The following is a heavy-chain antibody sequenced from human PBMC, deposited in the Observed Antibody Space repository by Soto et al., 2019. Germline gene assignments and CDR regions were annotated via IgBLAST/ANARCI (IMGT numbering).Heavy chain of an antibody. CDR3: ARVPPSRVTIFGVVLRAYGMDV. J-gene: IGHJ6*02. D-gene: IGHD3-3*01. CDR2: MNPNSGNT. CDR1: GYTFTSYD. Sequence: GASVKVSCKASGYTFTSYDINWVRQATGQGLEWMGWMNPNSGNTGYAQKFQGRVTMTRNTSISTAYMELSSLRSEDTAVYYCARVPPSRVTIFGVVLRAYGMDVWGQGTTVTVSS. V-gene: IGHV1-8*01.